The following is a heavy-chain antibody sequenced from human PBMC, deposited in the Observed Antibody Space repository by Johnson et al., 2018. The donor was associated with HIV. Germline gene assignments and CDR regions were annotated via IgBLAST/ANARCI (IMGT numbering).Heavy chain of an antibody. V-gene: IGHV3-30*02. D-gene: IGHD3-10*01. CDR3: AKDLNYGSGPVDI. Sequence: QMLLVESGGGVVQPGGSLRLSCAASGFTFDDYGMSWVRQAPGKGLEWVAFIRYDGSNKYYADSVKGRFTISRDNSKNTLYLQMNSLRAEDTAVYYCAKDLNYGSGPVDIWGQGTMVTVSS. CDR1: GFTFDDYG. J-gene: IGHJ3*02. CDR2: IRYDGSNK.